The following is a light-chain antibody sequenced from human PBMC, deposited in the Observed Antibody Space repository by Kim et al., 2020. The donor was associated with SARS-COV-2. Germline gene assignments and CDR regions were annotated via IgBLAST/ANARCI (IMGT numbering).Light chain of an antibody. CDR3: QQTYDFPPT. Sequence: SASVGDRVTITCRASQSISTYLNWYHQKPGKAPKLLISGASSMQSGVPSRFSGSGSGTDFALTISSLQPEDFATYYCQQTYDFPPTFGQGTKLEI. CDR1: QSISTY. V-gene: IGKV1-39*01. J-gene: IGKJ2*01. CDR2: GAS.